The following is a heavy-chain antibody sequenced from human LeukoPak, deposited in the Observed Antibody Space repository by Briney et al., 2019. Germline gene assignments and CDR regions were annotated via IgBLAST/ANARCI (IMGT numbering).Heavy chain of an antibody. J-gene: IGHJ3*02. Sequence: SETLSLTCAVYGGSFSGYYWSWIRQPPGKGLEWIGEINHSGSTNYNPSLKSRVTISVDTSKNQFSLKLSSVTAADTAVYYCARGPRYYAFDIWGQGTMVTVSP. D-gene: IGHD1-14*01. CDR1: GGSFSGYY. CDR2: INHSGST. V-gene: IGHV4-34*01. CDR3: ARGPRYYAFDI.